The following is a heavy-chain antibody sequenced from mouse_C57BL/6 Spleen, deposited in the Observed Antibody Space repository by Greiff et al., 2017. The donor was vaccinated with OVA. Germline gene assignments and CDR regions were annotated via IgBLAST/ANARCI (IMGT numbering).Heavy chain of an antibody. J-gene: IGHJ4*01. V-gene: IGHV1-76*01. CDR3: ARLAHYDPMDY. CDR1: GYTFTDYY. D-gene: IGHD2-4*01. Sequence: QVHVKQSGAELVRPGASVKLSCKASGYTFTDYYINWVKQRPGQGLEWIARIYPGSGNTYYNEKFKGKATLTAEKSSSTAYMQLSSLTSEDSAVYFCARLAHYDPMDYWGQGTSVTVSS. CDR2: IYPGSGNT.